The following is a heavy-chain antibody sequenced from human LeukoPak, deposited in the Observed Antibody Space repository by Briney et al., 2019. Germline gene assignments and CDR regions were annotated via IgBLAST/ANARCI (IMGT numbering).Heavy chain of an antibody. CDR2: IYYSGST. J-gene: IGHJ3*02. CDR1: GLPINYYY. CDR3: VRLEYHKGNQGAFDI. Sequence: PSDTLSLICSVSGLPINYYYWSCIRQPPGKGREGIGCIYYSGSTNYNPSLTSRVSISVDTSTNKFSLKLRSVTAADTAVYYCVRLEYHKGNQGAFDIWGQGTMVTVSS. V-gene: IGHV4-59*08. D-gene: IGHD4-23*01.